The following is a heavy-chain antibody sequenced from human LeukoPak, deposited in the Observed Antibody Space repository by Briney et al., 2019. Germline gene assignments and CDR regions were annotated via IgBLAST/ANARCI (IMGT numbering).Heavy chain of an antibody. J-gene: IGHJ3*02. CDR1: GYSISSGYY. V-gene: IGHV4-38-2*02. D-gene: IGHD1-1*01. CDR3: ARNTTGTTCAFDI. CDR2: IYHSGST. Sequence: SETLSLTCTVSGYSISSGYYWGWIRQPPGKGLGWIGSIYHSGSTYYDPSLKSRVTISVDTSKNQFSLKLSSVTAADTAVYYCARNTTGTTCAFDIWGQGTMVTVSS.